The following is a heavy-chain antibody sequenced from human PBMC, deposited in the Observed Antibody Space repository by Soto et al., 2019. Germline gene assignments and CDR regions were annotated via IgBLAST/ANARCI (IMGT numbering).Heavy chain of an antibody. CDR3: ARVVRAVVANDPFDI. V-gene: IGHV3-74*03. J-gene: IGHJ3*02. CDR2: IKGDGSAT. Sequence: GGSLRLSCAASGFSFSTYWMHWVRQAPGKGLVWVSRIKGDGSATTYADSVKGRFTISRDNAKNTLYLQMNSLRAEDTAVYYCARVVRAVVANDPFDIWGQGTMVTVSS. CDR1: GFSFSTYW. D-gene: IGHD2-21*01.